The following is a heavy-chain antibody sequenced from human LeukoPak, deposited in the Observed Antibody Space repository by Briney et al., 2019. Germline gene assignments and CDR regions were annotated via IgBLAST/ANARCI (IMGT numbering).Heavy chain of an antibody. CDR2: ISYDGSNK. CDR1: GFTFSSYA. D-gene: IGHD3-9*01. Sequence: GRSLRLSCAASGFTFSSYAMHWVRQAPGKGLEWVAVISYDGSNKYHADSVKGRFTISRDNSKNTLYLQMNSLRAEDTAVYYCAREQSVLRYFDWLYGMDVWGQGTTVTVSS. V-gene: IGHV3-30*04. J-gene: IGHJ6*02. CDR3: AREQSVLRYFDWLYGMDV.